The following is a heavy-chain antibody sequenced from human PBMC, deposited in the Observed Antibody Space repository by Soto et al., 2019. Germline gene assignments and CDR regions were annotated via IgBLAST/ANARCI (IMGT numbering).Heavy chain of an antibody. D-gene: IGHD3-16*02. V-gene: IGHV1-18*01. Sequence: ASVKASCKASGYTFTSYGISWVRQAPGQGLEWMGWISAYNGNTNYAQKLQGRVTMTTDTSTSTAYMELRSLRSDDTAVYYCARGNYDYIWGSYRPIYIDYWGQGTLVTVSS. CDR3: ARGNYDYIWGSYRPIYIDY. CDR1: GYTFTSYG. CDR2: ISAYNGNT. J-gene: IGHJ4*02.